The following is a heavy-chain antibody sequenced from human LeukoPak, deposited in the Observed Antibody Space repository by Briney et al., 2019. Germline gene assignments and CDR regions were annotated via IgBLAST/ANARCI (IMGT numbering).Heavy chain of an antibody. CDR2: ISGSGGST. D-gene: IGHD3-10*01. J-gene: IGHJ5*02. Sequence: PGGSLRLSCAASGFTFNSYAMSWVRQAAGKGLEWVSSISGSGGSTYYADSVKGRFTISRDSSKNMLYLQMNILRAEDTAIYYCAKDGIDSGDPNGFDPWGRGTLVTVSS. CDR3: AKDGIDSGDPNGFDP. CDR1: GFTFNSYA. V-gene: IGHV3-23*01.